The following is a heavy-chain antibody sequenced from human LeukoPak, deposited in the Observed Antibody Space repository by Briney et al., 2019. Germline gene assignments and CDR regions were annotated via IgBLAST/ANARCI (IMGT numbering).Heavy chain of an antibody. CDR2: ISSSGSTI. Sequence: PGGSLRLSCAASGFTFNDYYMSWIRQAPGKGLEWVSYISSSGSTIYYADSVKGRFTISRDNAKNSLYLQMNSLRAEDTAVYYCASAVAGAYYFDYWGQGTLVTVSS. CDR1: GFTFNDYY. V-gene: IGHV3-11*01. CDR3: ASAVAGAYYFDY. J-gene: IGHJ4*02. D-gene: IGHD6-19*01.